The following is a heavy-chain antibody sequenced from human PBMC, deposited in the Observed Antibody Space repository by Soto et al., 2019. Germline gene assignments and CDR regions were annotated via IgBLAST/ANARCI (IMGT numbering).Heavy chain of an antibody. CDR1: GGTFSSYT. CDR3: ARAGRSITMVRGDRNWFDP. CDR2: IIPILGIA. J-gene: IGHJ5*02. Sequence: SVKVSCKASGGTFSSYTISWVRQAPGQGLELMGRIIPILGIANYAQKFQGRVTITADKSTSTAYMELSSLRSEDTAVYYCARAGRSITMVRGDRNWFDPWGQGTLVTV. D-gene: IGHD3-10*01. V-gene: IGHV1-69*02.